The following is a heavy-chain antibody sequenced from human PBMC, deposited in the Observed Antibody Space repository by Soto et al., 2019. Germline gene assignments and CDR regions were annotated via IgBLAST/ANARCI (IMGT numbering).Heavy chain of an antibody. J-gene: IGHJ5*02. Sequence: SETLSLTCTVSGGSLSNYYWSWIRQPPGRGLEWIGHIFYSGNTRYNPSLKSRVTISLDASEHQSSLRLSSVTAADTAVYYCARAYLFDPPFDPWGRGTLVTVSS. CDR1: GGSLSNYY. V-gene: IGHV4-59*12. CDR3: ARAYLFDPPFDP. CDR2: IFYSGNT. D-gene: IGHD3-10*01.